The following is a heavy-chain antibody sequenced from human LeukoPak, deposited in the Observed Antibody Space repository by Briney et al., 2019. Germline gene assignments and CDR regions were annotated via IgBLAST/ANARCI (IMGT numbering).Heavy chain of an antibody. J-gene: IGHJ3*02. CDR2: ISSSSSYI. CDR3: ARGTPRYSYGSDAFDI. D-gene: IGHD5-18*01. CDR1: GFTFSSYS. V-gene: IGHV3-21*01. Sequence: PGGSLRLSCAASGFTFSSYSMNWVRQAPGKGLEWVSSISSSSSYIYYADSVKGRFTISRDNAKNSLYLQMNSLRAEDTAVYYCARGTPRYSYGSDAFDIWGQGTMVTVSS.